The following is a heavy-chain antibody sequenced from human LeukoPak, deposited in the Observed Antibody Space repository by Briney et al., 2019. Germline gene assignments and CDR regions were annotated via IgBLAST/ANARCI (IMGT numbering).Heavy chain of an antibody. J-gene: IGHJ4*02. CDR1: GGSISSYY. CDR2: IYCSGST. D-gene: IGHD1-14*01. V-gene: IGHV4-39*07. Sequence: SETLSLTCTVSGGSISSYYWSWIRQPPGKGLEWIGSIYCSGSTYYNPSLKSRVTISVDTSRNQFSLKLSSVTAADTAVYYCARAREPLVYTYYFDFWGQGALVTVSS. CDR3: ARAREPLVYTYYFDF.